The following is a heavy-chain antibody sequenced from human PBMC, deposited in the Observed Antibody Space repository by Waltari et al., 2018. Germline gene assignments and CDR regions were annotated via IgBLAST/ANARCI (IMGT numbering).Heavy chain of an antibody. J-gene: IGHJ5*02. CDR1: GFTFRSYA. CDR2: ISYDGSNK. Sequence: QVQLVESGGGVVQPGRSLRLSCAASGFTFRSYAMHWVRQAPGKGLEGVAVISYDGSNKYYADSVKGRFTISRDNSKNTLYLQMNSLRAEDTAVYYCARPDYDMLGCDPWGQGTLVTVSS. CDR3: ARPDYDMLGCDP. D-gene: IGHD3-9*01. V-gene: IGHV3-30*01.